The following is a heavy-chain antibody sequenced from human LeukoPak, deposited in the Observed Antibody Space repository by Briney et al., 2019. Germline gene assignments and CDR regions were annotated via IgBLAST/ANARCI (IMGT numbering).Heavy chain of an antibody. Sequence: GGSLRLSCAASGFTFSTYVMNWVRQAPGKGLEWVSTISGSGGSTYYADSVKGRFTISRDNSKSTLYLQMNSLRAEDTAVYYCGRYYVMDVWGQGTSVTVSS. CDR2: ISGSGGST. J-gene: IGHJ6*02. CDR3: GRYYVMDV. CDR1: GFTFSTYV. V-gene: IGHV3-23*01.